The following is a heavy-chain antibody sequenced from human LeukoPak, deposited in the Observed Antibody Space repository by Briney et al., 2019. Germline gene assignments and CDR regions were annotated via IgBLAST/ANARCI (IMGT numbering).Heavy chain of an antibody. CDR2: INAGNGDT. D-gene: IGHD2-21*01. J-gene: IGHJ4*02. V-gene: IGHV1-3*01. Sequence: ASVKVSCKASGYTFTKYVVHWVRQAPGQRPEWMGWINAGNGDTKYSQNFQDRVTITRDTSANTAYMELCSLTSEDTALYYCARDDCGDTCYPGGYWGQGTLVTVSS. CDR1: GYTFTKYV. CDR3: ARDDCGDTCYPGGY.